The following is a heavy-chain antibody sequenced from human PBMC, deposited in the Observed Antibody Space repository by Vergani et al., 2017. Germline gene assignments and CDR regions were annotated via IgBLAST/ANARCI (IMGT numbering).Heavy chain of an antibody. CDR3: ARQTTVTRMRVYYYNYYMDV. CDR1: GGSFSGYD. Sequence: QVQLQQWGAGLLKPSETLSLTCAVYGGSFSGYDWNWIRQPPGKGLEWIGEINHSGSTNYNPSLKSRVTISLDTSKNQFSLKLSSVTAADTAVYYCARQTTVTRMRVYYYNYYMDVWGKGTTVTVSS. D-gene: IGHD4-17*01. CDR2: INHSGST. J-gene: IGHJ6*03. V-gene: IGHV4-34*01.